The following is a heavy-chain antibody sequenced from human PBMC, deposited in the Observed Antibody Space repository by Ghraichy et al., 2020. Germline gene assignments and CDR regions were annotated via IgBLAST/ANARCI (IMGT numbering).Heavy chain of an antibody. CDR3: ARRFAYSGSCDP. CDR1: GGSVSSTTYN. J-gene: IGHJ5*02. D-gene: IGHD6-13*01. V-gene: IGHV4-39*01. Sequence: SETLSLTCTVSGGSVSSTTYNWAWIRQPPGKGLEWIGNTLYGKNSQHNPAFMSRVTIAVDTSTNQVSLEVRSVTAADTAVYYCARRFAYSGSCDPWGQGTLVIVSS. CDR2: TLYGKNS.